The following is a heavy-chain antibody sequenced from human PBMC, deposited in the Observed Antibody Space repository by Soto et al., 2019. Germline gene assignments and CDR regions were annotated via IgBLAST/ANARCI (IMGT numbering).Heavy chain of an antibody. CDR3: AKSMQFGYYYYMDV. D-gene: IGHD3-10*01. V-gene: IGHV3-23*01. J-gene: IGHJ6*03. Sequence: GGSLRLSCAASGFTFSSYAMSWVRQAPGKGLEWVSAISGSGGNTHYADSVKGRFTISRGNSKNTLYLQMNSLRAEDTAVYYCAKSMQFGYYYYMDVWGKGTTVTVSS. CDR2: ISGSGGNT. CDR1: GFTFSSYA.